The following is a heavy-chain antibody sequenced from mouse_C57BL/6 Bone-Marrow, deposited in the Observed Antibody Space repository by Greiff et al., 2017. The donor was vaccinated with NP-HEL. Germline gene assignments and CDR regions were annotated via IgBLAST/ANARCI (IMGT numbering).Heavy chain of an antibody. V-gene: IGHV1-72*01. CDR3: ARYYYGSRGWYFDV. CDR2: LDPNSGGT. CDR1: GYTFTRYW. D-gene: IGHD1-1*01. J-gene: IGHJ1*03. Sequence: QVQLQQPGADLVKPGASVKLSCKASGYTFTRYWMHWVKPRPGRGLEWIGRLDPNSGGTKFNEQFKTKATLTVDKPSSTAYMQLSSLTSEDSAVYYCARYYYGSRGWYFDVWGTGTTVTVSS.